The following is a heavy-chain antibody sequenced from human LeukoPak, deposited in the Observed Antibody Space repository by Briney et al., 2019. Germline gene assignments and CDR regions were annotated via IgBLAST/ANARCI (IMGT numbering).Heavy chain of an antibody. V-gene: IGHV4-38-2*02. D-gene: IGHD2-2*01. Sequence: SETLSLTCTVSGYSISSGYYWGWIRQPPGKGLEWIGSIYHSGSTYYNPSLKSRVTISVDTSKNQFSLKLSSVTAADTAVYYCASQMARTSSQNWGQGTLVTVSS. CDR3: ASQMARTSSQN. CDR2: IYHSGST. CDR1: GYSISSGYY. J-gene: IGHJ4*02.